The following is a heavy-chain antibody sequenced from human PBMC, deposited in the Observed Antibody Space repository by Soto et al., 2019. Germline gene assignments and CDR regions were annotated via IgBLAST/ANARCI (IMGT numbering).Heavy chain of an antibody. CDR1: GFTFSSYG. CDR2: IWYDGSNK. D-gene: IGHD2-15*01. Sequence: QVQLVESGGGVVQPGRSLRLSCAASGFTFSSYGMHWVRQAPGKGLEWVAVIWYDGSNKYYADSVKGRFTISRDNSKNTLYLQMNSLRAEDTAVYYCAREGPIYCSGGSYYSFDYWGQGTLVTVSS. V-gene: IGHV3-33*01. CDR3: AREGPIYCSGGSYYSFDY. J-gene: IGHJ4*02.